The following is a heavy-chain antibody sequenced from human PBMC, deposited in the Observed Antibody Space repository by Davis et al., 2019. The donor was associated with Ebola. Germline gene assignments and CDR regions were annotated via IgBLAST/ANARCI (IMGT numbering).Heavy chain of an antibody. V-gene: IGHV5-51*01. D-gene: IGHD3-10*01. CDR1: GYSFTSYW. CDR2: IYLGDSDA. J-gene: IGHJ4*02. CDR3: ARADSLVQGVYDY. Sequence: KVSCKGSGYSFTSYWIGWVRQMPGKGLEWMGIIYLGDSDATYSPSFQGQVTISADRSSSTAYLQWNSLKASDTAIYYCARADSLVQGVYDYWGQGTPVTVSS.